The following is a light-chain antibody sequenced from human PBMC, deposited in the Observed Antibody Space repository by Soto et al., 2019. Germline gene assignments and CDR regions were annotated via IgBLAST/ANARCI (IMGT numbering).Light chain of an antibody. J-gene: IGKJ2*01. CDR2: GAS. V-gene: IGKV3-20*01. CDR3: QQYGSSHT. Sequence: TQSPSTLSLSPGERGTLSCRASQSVSSNYLAWYQQKPGQAPRLLIYGASSRATGIPDRFSGSGSGTDCTLTISRLEPEDFAVYYCQQYGSSHTFGQGTKLEIK. CDR1: QSVSSNY.